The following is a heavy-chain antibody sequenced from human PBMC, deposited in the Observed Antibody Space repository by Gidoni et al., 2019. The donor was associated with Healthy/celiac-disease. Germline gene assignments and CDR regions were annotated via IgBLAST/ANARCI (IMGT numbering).Heavy chain of an antibody. CDR3: AHSQGWADILTGSKNWFDP. J-gene: IGHJ5*02. CDR2: IYWDDDK. V-gene: IGHV2-5*02. Sequence: QITLKYSGPTLVTPTQTLTLTCTFSGFSLSTSGVGVGWIRQPPGKALEWLALIYWDDDKRYSPSLKSRLNITKDTSKNQVVLTMTNMDPVDTATYYWAHSQGWADILTGSKNWFDPWGQGTLVTVSS. CDR1: GFSLSTSGVG. D-gene: IGHD3-9*01.